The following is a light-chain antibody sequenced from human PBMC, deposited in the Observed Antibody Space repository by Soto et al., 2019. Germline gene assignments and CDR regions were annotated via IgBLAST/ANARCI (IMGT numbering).Light chain of an antibody. V-gene: IGKV3-15*01. CDR2: GAS. Sequence: QSAASLFVGPGSRATRASRDTQSVRSSLAWYQQKPGKAPRLIIYGASTRETGIPAVFSGSGAGTEFTLTISSLQPDDFAIYYCQQYHSCSPTFGQGTKVDIK. J-gene: IGKJ1*01. CDR1: QSVRSS. CDR3: QQYHSCSPT.